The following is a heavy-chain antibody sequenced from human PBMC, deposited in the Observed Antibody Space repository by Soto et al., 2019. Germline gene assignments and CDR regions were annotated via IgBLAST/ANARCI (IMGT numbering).Heavy chain of an antibody. D-gene: IGHD3-10*01. CDR2: ISWNSGSI. V-gene: IGHV3-9*01. Sequence: EVQLVESGGGLVQPGRSLRLSCAASGFTFDDYAMHWVRQAPGKGLEWVSGISWNSGSIGYADSVKGRFTISRDNAKNSLYLQMNSLRAEDTALYYCAIRPWFGEPLAFDIWGQGTMVTVSS. J-gene: IGHJ3*02. CDR1: GFTFDDYA. CDR3: AIRPWFGEPLAFDI.